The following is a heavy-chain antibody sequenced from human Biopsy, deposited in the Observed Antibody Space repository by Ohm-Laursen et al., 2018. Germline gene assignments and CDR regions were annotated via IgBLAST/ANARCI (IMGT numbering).Heavy chain of an antibody. V-gene: IGHV4-34*01. CDR2: ITQSGST. CDR1: GGSFNGYF. Sequence: SETLSLTCAVYGGSFNGYFWSWIRQPPGKGLEWIGDITQSGSTNYSPSLKSRVTISVDTAKKQFSLSLRSVTAADTAVYYCARVPLPGIGAAYQGRFLYGMGVWGQGTTVSVSS. CDR3: ARVPLPGIGAAYQGRFLYGMGV. D-gene: IGHD6-13*01. J-gene: IGHJ6*02.